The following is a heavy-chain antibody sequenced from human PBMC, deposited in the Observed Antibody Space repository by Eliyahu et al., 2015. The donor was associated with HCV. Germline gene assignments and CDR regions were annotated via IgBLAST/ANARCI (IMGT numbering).Heavy chain of an antibody. Sequence: SYSMNWVRQAPGKGLEWVSSISSSSSYIYYADSVKGRFTISRDNAKNSLYLQMNSLRAEDTAVYYCVLWFGELGYYYYGMDVWGQGTTVTVSS. V-gene: IGHV3-21*01. CDR1: SYS. CDR2: ISSSSSYI. CDR3: VLWFGELGYYYYGMDV. D-gene: IGHD3-10*01. J-gene: IGHJ6*02.